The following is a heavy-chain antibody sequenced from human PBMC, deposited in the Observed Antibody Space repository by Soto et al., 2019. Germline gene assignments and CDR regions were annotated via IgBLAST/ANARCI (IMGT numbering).Heavy chain of an antibody. V-gene: IGHV1-3*01. Sequence: GASVKVSCKASGYTFTSYAMHWVRQAPGQRLEWMGWINAGNGNTKYSQKFQGRVTITRDTSASTAYMELSSLRSEDTAAYYCARDPTYRDDYYYGMDVWGQGTTVTVSS. D-gene: IGHD2-2*01. CDR2: INAGNGNT. J-gene: IGHJ6*02. CDR3: ARDPTYRDDYYYGMDV. CDR1: GYTFTSYA.